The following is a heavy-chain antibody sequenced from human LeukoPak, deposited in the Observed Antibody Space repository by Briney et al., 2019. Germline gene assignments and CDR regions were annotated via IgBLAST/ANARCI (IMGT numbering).Heavy chain of an antibody. CDR2: MNPNSGNT. J-gene: IGHJ6*03. Sequence: ASVKVSCKASGYTFTGYCMHWVRQAPGQGLEWMGWMNPNSGNTGYAQKFQGRVTMTRNTSISTAYMELSSLRSEDTAVYYCARVLRGDYYYYMDVWGKGTTVTISS. CDR1: GYTFTGYC. V-gene: IGHV1-8*02. CDR3: ARVLRGDYYYYMDV.